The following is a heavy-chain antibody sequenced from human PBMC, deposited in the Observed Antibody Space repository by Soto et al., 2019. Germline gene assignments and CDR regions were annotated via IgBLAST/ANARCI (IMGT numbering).Heavy chain of an antibody. V-gene: IGHV4-39*02. D-gene: IGHD6-19*01. CDR1: GVSISSRDYH. CDR2: LVHRGAT. CDR3: AREPWGSRRYTPDY. Sequence: QLQLQESGPRLVKPSETLSLTCTVSGVSISSRDYHWGWIRQPPGKGLEWIGSLVHRGATFYNPSLRSRAVISMDTSKNQFFLRLGSVTAADTAVYFCAREPWGSRRYTPDYWGQGTLVTVSS. J-gene: IGHJ4*02.